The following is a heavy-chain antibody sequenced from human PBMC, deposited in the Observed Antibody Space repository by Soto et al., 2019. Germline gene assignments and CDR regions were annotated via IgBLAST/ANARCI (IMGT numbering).Heavy chain of an antibody. CDR1: GYTFTSYD. CDR2: MNPFSGNA. CDR3: TRGQGNH. V-gene: IGHV1-8*01. J-gene: IGHJ4*02. Sequence: QVQLVQSGAEVKKPGASLRVSCKASGYTFTSYDIYWVRQATGQGVEWMGWMNPFSGNAVYTQKFQDRVTMTRDTSINTAYMEMSGLRSEDTAVYYCTRGQGNHWGQGSLVTVSS.